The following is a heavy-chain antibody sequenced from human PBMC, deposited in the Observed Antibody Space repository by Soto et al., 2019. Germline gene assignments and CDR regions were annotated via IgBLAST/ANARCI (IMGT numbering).Heavy chain of an antibody. CDR3: ARGLASRPVFAFEI. CDR1: GFSISTSGVG. J-gene: IGHJ3*02. D-gene: IGHD6-6*01. Sequence: QGTLKESGPTLVKPTQTLTLTCSFSGFSISTSGVGVGWIRQPPGKALEWLAHIYWSGDEHYRPSLKSRLSITKDTSKNQVGRTTTNMDPVDTATYYCARGLASRPVFAFEIWGQGTMVTVSS. CDR2: IYWSGDE. V-gene: IGHV2-5*01.